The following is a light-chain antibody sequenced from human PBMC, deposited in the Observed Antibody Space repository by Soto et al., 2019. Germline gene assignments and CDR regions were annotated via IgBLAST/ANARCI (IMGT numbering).Light chain of an antibody. J-gene: IGKJ1*01. V-gene: IGKV1-5*01. Sequence: DIQMTQSPSTLSASVGDRVTITYRASQSINDCLAWYQLKPGKAPKLLIYDASTLETGVPSRFSGSGSGTEFTLTISSLQPDDFATYYCQQYVSYPPTFGQGTKVGIK. CDR2: DAS. CDR1: QSINDC. CDR3: QQYVSYPPT.